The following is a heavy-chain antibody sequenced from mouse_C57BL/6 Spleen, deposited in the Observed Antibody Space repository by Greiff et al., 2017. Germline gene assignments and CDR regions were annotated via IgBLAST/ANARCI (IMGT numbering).Heavy chain of an antibody. J-gene: IGHJ2*01. CDR3: ARWANYYGSSYLEGDFDY. Sequence: QVQLQQSGAELMKPGASVKLSCKATGYTFTGYWIEWVKQRPGHGLEWIGEILPGSGSTNYNEKFKGKATFTADTSSNTAYMQLSSLTTEDSAIYYCARWANYYGSSYLEGDFDYWGQGTTLTVSS. V-gene: IGHV1-9*01. CDR2: ILPGSGST. D-gene: IGHD1-1*01. CDR1: GYTFTGYW.